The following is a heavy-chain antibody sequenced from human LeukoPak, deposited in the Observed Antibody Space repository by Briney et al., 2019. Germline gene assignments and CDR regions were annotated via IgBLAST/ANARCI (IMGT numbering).Heavy chain of an antibody. J-gene: IGHJ5*02. V-gene: IGHV3-30-3*02. Sequence: GGSLRLSCAASGFTFSTYTMHWVRQAPGKGLEWVAFISYDGSDKYYADSVKGRFTISRDNSKNTLYLQMNSLRAEDTAVYYCAKCRYSSSSGYCGWFDPWGQGTLVTVSS. CDR1: GFTFSTYT. CDR2: ISYDGSDK. D-gene: IGHD6-6*01. CDR3: AKCRYSSSSGYCGWFDP.